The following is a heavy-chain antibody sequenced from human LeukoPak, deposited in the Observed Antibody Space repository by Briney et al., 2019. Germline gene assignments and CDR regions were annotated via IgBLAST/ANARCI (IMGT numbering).Heavy chain of an antibody. CDR3: ARVGGNIVVVVAASYGMDV. V-gene: IGHV1-24*01. CDR1: GYTLTELS. D-gene: IGHD2-15*01. CDR2: FDPEDGET. J-gene: IGHJ6*02. Sequence: ASVKVSCKVSGYTLTELSMHWVRQAPGKGLEWMGGFDPEDGETIYAQKFQGRVTMTEDTSTSTAYMELRSLRSDDTAVYYCARVGGNIVVVVAASYGMDVWGQGTTVTVSS.